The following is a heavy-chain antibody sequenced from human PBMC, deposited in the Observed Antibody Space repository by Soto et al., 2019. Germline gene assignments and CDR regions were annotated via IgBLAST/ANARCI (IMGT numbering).Heavy chain of an antibody. D-gene: IGHD3-22*01. Sequence: GGPLRRSCAASGFPVSNNFMVWVRLAPGKGLEWVSFIYSGGSTYYADSVKGRFTISRDKSINTPYLQMKNFRAEDTAVYYCERGLNYFDHHAFDIWGQGRRVTVSS. CDR1: GFPVSNNF. CDR2: IYSGGST. J-gene: IGHJ3*02. CDR3: ERGLNYFDHHAFDI. V-gene: IGHV3-53*01.